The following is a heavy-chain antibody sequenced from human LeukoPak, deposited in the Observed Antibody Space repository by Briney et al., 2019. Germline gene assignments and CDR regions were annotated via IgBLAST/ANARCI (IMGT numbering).Heavy chain of an antibody. CDR1: GGSISSYY. J-gene: IGHJ6*02. Sequence: SETLSLTCTVSGGSISSYYWSWIRQPPGKGLEWIGYIYYSGSTNYNPSLKSRVTISVDTSKNQFSLKLSSVTAADTAVYYCARDPEVVTAIPKGMDVWGQGTTVTVSS. CDR2: IYYSGST. CDR3: ARDPEVVTAIPKGMDV. V-gene: IGHV4-59*01. D-gene: IGHD2-21*02.